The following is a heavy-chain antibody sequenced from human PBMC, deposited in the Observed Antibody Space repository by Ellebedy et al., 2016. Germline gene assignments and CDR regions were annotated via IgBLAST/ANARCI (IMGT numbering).Heavy chain of an antibody. CDR1: GGSIRNNY. CDR2: IHSSGST. J-gene: IGHJ4*02. Sequence: SETLSLTCTVAGGSIRNNYWSWIRQPPGKGLEWLGYIHSSGSTSYNPSLQSRVTISLDASKNGFSLELISVTAADTAVYYCARLVYDSSNYYYGFLYWGQGMLAAVSS. D-gene: IGHD3-22*01. CDR3: ARLVYDSSNYYYGFLY. V-gene: IGHV4-59*13.